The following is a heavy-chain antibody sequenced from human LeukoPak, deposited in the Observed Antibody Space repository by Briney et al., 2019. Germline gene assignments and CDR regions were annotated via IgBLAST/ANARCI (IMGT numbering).Heavy chain of an antibody. D-gene: IGHD3-10*01. J-gene: IGHJ3*02. Sequence: PGGSLRLSCAASGFTFSDYYMSWIRQAPGKGLEWVSYISSSGSTIYYADSVKGRFTISRDNAKNSLYLQMNSLGAEDTAVYYCARPYYYSLGGAFDIWGQGTMVTVSS. CDR2: ISSSGSTI. CDR1: GFTFSDYY. V-gene: IGHV3-11*01. CDR3: ARPYYYSLGGAFDI.